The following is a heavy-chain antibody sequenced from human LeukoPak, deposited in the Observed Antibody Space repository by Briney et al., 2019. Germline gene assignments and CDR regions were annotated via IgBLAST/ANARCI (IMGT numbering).Heavy chain of an antibody. CDR1: GGSISSYY. CDR3: ARGFGSGSYAAYYYYMDV. Sequence: SETLSLTCTVSGGSISSYYWSWIRQPPGKGVEWIGYIYYSGSTNYNPSLKSRVIISVDTSKNQFSLKLSSVTAADTAVYYCARGFGSGSYAAYYYYMDVWGKGTTVTVSS. V-gene: IGHV4-59*01. CDR2: IYYSGST. D-gene: IGHD3-10*01. J-gene: IGHJ6*03.